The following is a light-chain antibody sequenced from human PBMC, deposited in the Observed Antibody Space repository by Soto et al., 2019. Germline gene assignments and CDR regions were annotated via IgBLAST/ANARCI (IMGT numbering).Light chain of an antibody. CDR1: SSNIGAGYD. Sequence: QSVLTQPPSVSGAPGQRVTISCTGSSSNIGAGYDVHWYQQLPGTAPKLPTYGNSNRPSGVPDRFSGTKSGTSASLAITKLQAEDEADYYCQSYDSSLSVVFGGGTKLTVL. CDR3: QSYDSSLSVV. J-gene: IGLJ2*01. CDR2: GNS. V-gene: IGLV1-40*01.